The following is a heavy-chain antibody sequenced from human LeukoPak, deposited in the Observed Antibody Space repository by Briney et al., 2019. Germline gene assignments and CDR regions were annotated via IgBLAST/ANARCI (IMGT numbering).Heavy chain of an antibody. CDR3: AAPLDYYDTSGYHQGGD. V-gene: IGHV3-7*03. D-gene: IGHD3-22*01. CDR1: GLTFSSYW. Sequence: GGSLRLSCAASGLTFSSYWMTWVRQAPGKGLEWVANIKQDGSKKNYVDSVKGRFTISRDNAKNSLYPQMNSLRAEDTAVYYCAAPLDYYDTSGYHQGGDWGQGTLVTVSS. CDR2: IKQDGSKK. J-gene: IGHJ4*02.